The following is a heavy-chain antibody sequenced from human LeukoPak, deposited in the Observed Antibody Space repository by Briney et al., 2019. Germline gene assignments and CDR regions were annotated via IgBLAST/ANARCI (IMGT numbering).Heavy chain of an antibody. D-gene: IGHD6-19*01. Sequence: GRSLRLSCAASGFSFSDFDMDWVRQAPGKGLEWVAVMWSDGNTKFYGDSVKGRFTISRDNSKNTVYLQMNSLTAEDTAVYYCARGRQWLFDYWGLGTLVTVSS. CDR3: ARGRQWLFDY. CDR2: MWSDGNTK. J-gene: IGHJ4*02. CDR1: GFSFSDFD. V-gene: IGHV3-33*01.